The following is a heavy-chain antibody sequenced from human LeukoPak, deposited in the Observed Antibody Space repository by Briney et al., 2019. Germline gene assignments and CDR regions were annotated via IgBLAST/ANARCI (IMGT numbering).Heavy chain of an antibody. CDR3: ARAYDNSGYGDY. Sequence: SETLSLTCTVSGGSISSGAYYWSWIRQHPGKDLEWIGYIYYSGSTYYNPSLKSRVTISVDTSMNQFSLRLSSVTAADTAVYYCARAYDNSGYGDYWGQGTLVTVSS. V-gene: IGHV4-31*03. CDR2: IYYSGST. J-gene: IGHJ4*02. D-gene: IGHD3-22*01. CDR1: GGSISSGAYY.